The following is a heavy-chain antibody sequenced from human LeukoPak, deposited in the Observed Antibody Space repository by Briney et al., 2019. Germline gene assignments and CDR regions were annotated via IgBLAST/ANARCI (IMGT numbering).Heavy chain of an antibody. Sequence: ASVKVSCKASGGTFSSYAISWVRQAPGQGLEWMGIINPSGGSTSYAQKFQGRVTMTRDTSTSTVYMELSSLRSEDTAVYYCARAPMVSRDFDYWGQGTLVTVSS. V-gene: IGHV1-46*01. CDR1: GGTFSSYA. CDR2: INPSGGST. J-gene: IGHJ4*02. CDR3: ARAPMVSRDFDY. D-gene: IGHD3-10*01.